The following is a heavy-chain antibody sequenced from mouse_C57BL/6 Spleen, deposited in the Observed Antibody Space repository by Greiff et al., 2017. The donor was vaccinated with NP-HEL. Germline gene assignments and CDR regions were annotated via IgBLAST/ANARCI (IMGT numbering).Heavy chain of an antibody. D-gene: IGHD6-5*01. CDR2: IRNKANGYTT. J-gene: IGHJ4*01. CDR1: GFTFTDYY. CDR3: ASQSPYYAMDY. V-gene: IGHV7-3*01. Sequence: EVKVVESGGGLVQPGGSLSLSCAASGFTFTDYYMSWVRQPPGKALEWLGFIRNKANGYTTEYSASVKGRFTISRDNSQSILYLQMNALRAEDSATYYCASQSPYYAMDYWGQGTSVTVSS.